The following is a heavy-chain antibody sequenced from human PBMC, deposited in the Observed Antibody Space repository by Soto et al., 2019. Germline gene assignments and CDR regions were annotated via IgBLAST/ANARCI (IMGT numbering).Heavy chain of an antibody. J-gene: IGHJ6*01. CDR1: GGTFSRYS. Sequence: QVQLVQSGAELKKPGSSGRVSCQASGGTFSRYSVNWVRQAPGQGLEWMGGSIPIFPTADHAQRFQGRVTITSSKSTNTAYLELSSLISHSLAVLYFPIRTSVFGVVSMGVFYVWGQGTTVTVSS. CDR2: SIPIFPTA. D-gene: IGHD3-3*01. CDR3: PIRTSVFGVVSMGVFYV. V-gene: IGHV1-69*14.